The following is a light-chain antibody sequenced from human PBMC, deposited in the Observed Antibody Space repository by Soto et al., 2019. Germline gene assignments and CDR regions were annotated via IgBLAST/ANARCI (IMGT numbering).Light chain of an antibody. Sequence: EIVLTQSPGTLSLSPGERGTLSCRASQIVSKNYLAWYQQKPGLAPRLLIYGASSRATGIPHRFSGSGSGTDFTLTISRLEPEDVAVYSCQQYASSPLTFGGGTKVEIK. CDR2: GAS. CDR3: QQYASSPLT. CDR1: QIVSKNY. V-gene: IGKV3-20*01. J-gene: IGKJ4*01.